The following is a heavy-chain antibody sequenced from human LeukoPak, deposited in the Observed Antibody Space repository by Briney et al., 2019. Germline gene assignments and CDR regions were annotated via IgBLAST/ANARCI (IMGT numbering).Heavy chain of an antibody. CDR1: GFNFHNYG. CDR3: ARGGAARPDY. Sequence: GGSLRLSCTASGFNFHNYGMDWVRQAPGGGLQWISYISSNSKSIDYADSVKGRFTISRDNAKNSLFLQMSSLRAEDTAVYYCARGGAARPDYWGQGTLVTVSS. J-gene: IGHJ4*02. CDR2: ISSNSKSI. D-gene: IGHD6-6*01. V-gene: IGHV3-48*01.